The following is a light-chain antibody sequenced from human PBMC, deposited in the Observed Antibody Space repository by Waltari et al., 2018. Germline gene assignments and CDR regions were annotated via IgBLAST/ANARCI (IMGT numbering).Light chain of an antibody. Sequence: IQMTQSPSSLSASVGDTVTITCQASQGIDNSLNWYQQKPGKAPKLLIYRASSLQSGIPSRFRGSGSGTDFTLTISSLQPEDFATYYCQRGYSYPLTFGGGTKVEIK. V-gene: IGKV1-6*01. J-gene: IGKJ4*01. CDR2: RAS. CDR3: QRGYSYPLT. CDR1: QGIDNS.